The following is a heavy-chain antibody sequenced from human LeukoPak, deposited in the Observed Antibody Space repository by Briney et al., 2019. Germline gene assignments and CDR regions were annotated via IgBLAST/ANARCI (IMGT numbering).Heavy chain of an antibody. J-gene: IGHJ6*02. CDR1: GGSISSYY. CDR2: IYYSGST. Sequence: SETLSLTCTVSGGSISSYYWSWIRQPPGKGLEWIGYIYYSGSTNYNPSLRSRVTISVDTSKNQFSLKLSSVTAADTAVYYCARHRSRQLVPGMDVWGQGTTVTVSS. D-gene: IGHD6-6*01. CDR3: ARHRSRQLVPGMDV. V-gene: IGHV4-59*08.